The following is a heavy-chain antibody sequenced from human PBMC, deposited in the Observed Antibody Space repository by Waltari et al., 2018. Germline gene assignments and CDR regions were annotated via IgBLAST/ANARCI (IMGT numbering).Heavy chain of an antibody. CDR3: AGVYNVLWTGDFIGMYGMDV. D-gene: IGHD3-3*01. V-gene: IGHV1-18*01. CDR1: GYTFTNYG. Sequence: QVQLVQSGVDVKKPGASVKVSCKASGYTFTNYGIAWVRQAPGQGVEWVGWARVKNGNTDYTQRIQGRVTMTSDTATSDAYMDEGKLRTEDTAVYSCAGVYNVLWTGDFIGMYGMDVWGQGTTVTVSS. J-gene: IGHJ6*02. CDR2: ARVKNGNT.